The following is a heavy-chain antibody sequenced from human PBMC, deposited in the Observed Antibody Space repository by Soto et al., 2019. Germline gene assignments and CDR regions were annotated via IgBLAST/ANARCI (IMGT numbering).Heavy chain of an antibody. J-gene: IGHJ4*02. Sequence: EVQLLESGGGLVQPGGSLRLSCVVSGFFFSSYTMTWVRQAPGKGLEWVSSFSATSENTYYADSVRGRFTISRDNSKNTLFLQMNRLSAEDTAMYYCAKAREQEWVRLPFDYWGQGILVIVSS. D-gene: IGHD3-3*01. CDR2: FSATSENT. CDR3: AKAREQEWVRLPFDY. CDR1: GFFFSSYT. V-gene: IGHV3-23*01.